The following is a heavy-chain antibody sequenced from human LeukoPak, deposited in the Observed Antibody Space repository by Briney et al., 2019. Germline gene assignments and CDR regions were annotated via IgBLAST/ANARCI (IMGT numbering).Heavy chain of an antibody. J-gene: IGHJ4*02. CDR1: AFSLNAYN. V-gene: IGHV3-21*04. CDR3: VRDRGTYRPIDY. Sequence: GGSQRLSCAASAFSLNAYNMNWVRQAPGKGLEWVSSISYTGTYIYYADSVKGRFTISRDNAQNSLYLQMNSLRAEDTAIYYCVRDRGTYRPIDYWGQGTLVTVSS. CDR2: ISYTGTYI. D-gene: IGHD1-26*01.